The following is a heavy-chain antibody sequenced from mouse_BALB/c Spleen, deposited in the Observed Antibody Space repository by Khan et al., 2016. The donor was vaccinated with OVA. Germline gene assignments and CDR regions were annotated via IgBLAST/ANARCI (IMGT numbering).Heavy chain of an antibody. CDR1: GYTFTDYV. CDR3: ARGGYSVLAY. V-gene: IGHV1-77*01. J-gene: IGHJ3*01. CDR2: IFPGGGSS. Sequence: QVQLQQSGPELVKPGASVKMSCKASGYTFTDYVINWVKQRTGQGLEWIGDIFPGGGSSYYNEKFKGKAKLTADKSSNTAYMQLSSLTFEDSAVSFCARGGYSVLAYWGQGTLVTVSA. D-gene: IGHD1-1*01.